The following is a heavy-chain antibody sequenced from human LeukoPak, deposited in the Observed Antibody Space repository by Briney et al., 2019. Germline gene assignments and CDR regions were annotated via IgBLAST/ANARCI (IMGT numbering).Heavy chain of an antibody. Sequence: PSETLSLTCTVSNGPTNTYQWTWLRQPPGRGLEWIGNIHYSGSANYNRSLESRVIISLDPSKNQFSLKFSPVTAGGTALYYVWRVGVDDNGNILKYFFDYWGQGTLVTVSS. D-gene: IGHD4-23*01. J-gene: IGHJ4*02. CDR2: IHYSGSA. CDR3: WRVGVDDNGNILKYFFDY. V-gene: IGHV4-59*01. CDR1: NGPTNTYQ.